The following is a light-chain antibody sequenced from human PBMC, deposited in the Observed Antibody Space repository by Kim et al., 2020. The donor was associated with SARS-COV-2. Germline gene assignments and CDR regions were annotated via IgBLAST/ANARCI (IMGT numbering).Light chain of an antibody. Sequence: GSPGQTARITCSGDKLGDKYACWYQQKPGQSPVLVIYQDSKRPSGIPERFSGSNSGNTATLTISGTQAMDEADYYCQAWDSSTAVFGGGTQLTVL. CDR1: KLGDKY. V-gene: IGLV3-1*01. CDR3: QAWDSSTAV. CDR2: QDS. J-gene: IGLJ2*01.